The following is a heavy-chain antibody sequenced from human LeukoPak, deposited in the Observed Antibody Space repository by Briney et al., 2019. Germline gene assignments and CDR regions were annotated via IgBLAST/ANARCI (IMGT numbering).Heavy chain of an antibody. D-gene: IGHD3-22*01. CDR3: ARDGKDYDSSGYHFDY. CDR2: ISNSGSTI. V-gene: IGHV3-48*03. Sequence: GGSLRLSCAASGCTFSSYEINWVRQAPGKGLEWVSYISNSGSTIYYADSVKGRFTISRDNAKNSLYLQMNSLRAEDTTVYYCARDGKDYDSSGYHFDYWGQGTLVTVSS. J-gene: IGHJ4*02. CDR1: GCTFSSYE.